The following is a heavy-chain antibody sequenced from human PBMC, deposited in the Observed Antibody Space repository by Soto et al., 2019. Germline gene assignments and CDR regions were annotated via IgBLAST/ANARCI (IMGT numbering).Heavy chain of an antibody. CDR3: ARYPRTGDCYYYNYLDV. V-gene: IGHV1-18*01. J-gene: IGHJ6*03. CDR1: GYTFTSYG. D-gene: IGHD2-2*01. Sequence: ASVKVSCKASGYTFTSYGISWVRQAPGQGLEWMGRISAYNGNTNYAQKLQGRVTMTTDTSTSTAYMELSSLRSDDTAVYYCARYPRTGDCYYYNYLDVWGKGTTVTVSS. CDR2: ISAYNGNT.